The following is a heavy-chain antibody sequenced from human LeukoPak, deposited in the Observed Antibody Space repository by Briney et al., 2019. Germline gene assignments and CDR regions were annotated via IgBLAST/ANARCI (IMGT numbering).Heavy chain of an antibody. J-gene: IGHJ4*02. Sequence: ASVKVSCKASGYTFTSYAMHWVRQAPGQGLEWMGWISANRSNTNYAQKFQGRVTMTTDTSTSTAYMELRSLRSDDTAVYYCARAPTYYYDSSGYYAPYFDYWGQGTLVTVSS. CDR2: ISANRSNT. D-gene: IGHD3-22*01. CDR1: GYTFTSYA. CDR3: ARAPTYYYDSSGYYAPYFDY. V-gene: IGHV1-18*01.